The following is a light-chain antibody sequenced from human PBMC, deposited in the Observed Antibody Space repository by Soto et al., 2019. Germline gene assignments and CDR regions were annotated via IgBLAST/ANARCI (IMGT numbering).Light chain of an antibody. J-gene: IGKJ1*01. V-gene: IGKV3-11*01. Sequence: EFVLTQSPGTLSLSPGDEATLSCRASQSVSSYLAWYQQKPGQAPRLLIYDASNRATGIPARFSGSGSGTDFTLTISSLEPEDFAVYYCQQRSNWPATFGQGTKVDIK. CDR3: QQRSNWPAT. CDR1: QSVSSY. CDR2: DAS.